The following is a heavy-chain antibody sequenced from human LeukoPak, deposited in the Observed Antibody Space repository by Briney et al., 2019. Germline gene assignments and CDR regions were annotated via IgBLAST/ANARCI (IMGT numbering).Heavy chain of an antibody. V-gene: IGHV3-23*01. Sequence: GGSLRLSCAASGFTFSSSAMSWVRQAPGKGLEWVSAISNNGGYTYYADSVQGRFTISRDNSKSTLCLQMYSLRAEDTAVYYCAKQLGYCSDGSCYFPYWGQGTLVTVSS. D-gene: IGHD2-15*01. J-gene: IGHJ4*02. CDR3: AKQLGYCSDGSCYFPY. CDR1: GFTFSSSA. CDR2: ISNNGGYT.